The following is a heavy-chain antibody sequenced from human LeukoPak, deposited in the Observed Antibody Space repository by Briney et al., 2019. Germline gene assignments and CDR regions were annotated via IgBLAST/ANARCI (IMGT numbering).Heavy chain of an antibody. J-gene: IGHJ4*02. CDR1: GFTFSNYV. Sequence: GGSLRLSCAASGFTFSNYVVAWVRQAPGKGLEWVSAISGSGGSTYYADSVKGRFTISRDNSKNTLYLQMNSLRAEDTAVYYCAKDRPRYYYDSSGPYFDYWGQGTLVTVSS. D-gene: IGHD3-22*01. CDR3: AKDRPRYYYDSSGPYFDY. V-gene: IGHV3-23*01. CDR2: ISGSGGST.